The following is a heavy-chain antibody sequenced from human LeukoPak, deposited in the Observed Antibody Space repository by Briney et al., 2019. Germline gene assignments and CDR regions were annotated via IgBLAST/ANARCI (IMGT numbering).Heavy chain of an antibody. Sequence: PSETLSLTCTVSGGSISSGDYYWSWIRQPPGKGLEWIGYIYYSGSTYYNPSLKSRVTISVDTSKNQFSLKLSSVTAADTAVYYCARGDYCSSTSCYNGYFQHWGQGTLATVSS. CDR2: IYYSGST. D-gene: IGHD2-2*02. CDR3: ARGDYCSSTSCYNGYFQH. J-gene: IGHJ1*01. V-gene: IGHV4-30-4*08. CDR1: GGSISSGDYY.